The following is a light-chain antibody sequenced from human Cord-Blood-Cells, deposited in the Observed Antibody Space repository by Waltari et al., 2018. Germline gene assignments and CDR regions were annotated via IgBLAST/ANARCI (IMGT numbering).Light chain of an antibody. J-gene: IGLJ2*01. CDR1: KLGDKY. CDR2: QDR. Sequence: SYELTQPPSVSVSPGQTASITCSGDKLGDKYACWYQQKPGQSAVLVIYQDRKRPSGILGRFSGSNSGNTDTLTISGTQAMDEVDYYCQAWDSSTVVFGGGTKLTVL. V-gene: IGLV3-1*01. CDR3: QAWDSSTVV.